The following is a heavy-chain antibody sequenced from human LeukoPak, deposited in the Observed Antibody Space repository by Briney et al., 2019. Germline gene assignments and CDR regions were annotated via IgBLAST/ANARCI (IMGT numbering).Heavy chain of an antibody. J-gene: IGHJ4*02. CDR3: ARGGSVSDPPFGY. D-gene: IGHD5/OR15-5a*01. CDR1: GYTFTGHY. V-gene: IGHV1-2*02. CDR2: IIPNTGAT. Sequence: GASVKVSCKASGYTFTGHYIHWVRQAPGQGLEWTGWIIPNTGATNYAQKFQGRVTMTRDTSISTAYMELSSLRSDDTAVYYCARGGSVSDPPFGYWGQGTLVTVSS.